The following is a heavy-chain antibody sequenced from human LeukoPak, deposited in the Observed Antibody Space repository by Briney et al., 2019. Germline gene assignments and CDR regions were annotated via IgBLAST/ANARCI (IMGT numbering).Heavy chain of an antibody. Sequence: SETLSLTCTVSGGSISSYYWSWIRQPAGKGLEWIGRIYSTGSTNYNPSLKSRVTMSVDTSKNQFSLRLRSVTAADTAVYYCAGQIASAGTAGFDFWGQGVLVTVSS. J-gene: IGHJ4*02. D-gene: IGHD6-13*01. CDR1: GGSISSYY. V-gene: IGHV4-4*07. CDR3: AGQIASAGTAGFDF. CDR2: IYSTGST.